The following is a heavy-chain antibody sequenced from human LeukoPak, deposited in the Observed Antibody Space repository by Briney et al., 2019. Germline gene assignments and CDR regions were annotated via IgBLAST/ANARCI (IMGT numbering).Heavy chain of an antibody. Sequence: ASVKVSCRASGYTFTSYGISWVRQAPGQGLEWMGWISAYNGNTNYAQKFQGRVTMTTDTSTNTVYMELRSLRSDDTAVYYCARENRYCSGGSCYSVASDYAFDIWGQGTMVTVSS. D-gene: IGHD2-15*01. V-gene: IGHV1-18*01. J-gene: IGHJ3*02. CDR2: ISAYNGNT. CDR1: GYTFTSYG. CDR3: ARENRYCSGGSCYSVASDYAFDI.